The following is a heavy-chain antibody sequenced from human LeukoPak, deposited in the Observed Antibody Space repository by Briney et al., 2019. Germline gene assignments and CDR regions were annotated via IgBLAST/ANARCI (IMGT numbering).Heavy chain of an antibody. V-gene: IGHV3-66*02. Sequence: PGGSLRLSCAASGFTVSSNYMSWVRQAPGKGMEWVSVIYSGGSTYYADSVKGRFTISRGNSKNTLYLQMNSLRAEDTAVYYCARESGYSYGYPDYWGQGTLVTVSS. CDR2: IYSGGST. CDR1: GFTVSSNY. J-gene: IGHJ4*02. CDR3: ARESGYSYGYPDY. D-gene: IGHD5-18*01.